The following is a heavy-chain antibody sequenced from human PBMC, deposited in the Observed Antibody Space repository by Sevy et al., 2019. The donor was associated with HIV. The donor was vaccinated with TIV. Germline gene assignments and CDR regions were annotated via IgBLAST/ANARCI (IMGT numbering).Heavy chain of an antibody. CDR1: GFTFSSYA. D-gene: IGHD2-2*01. CDR3: AKGPTLGDCSSSSCSPYYYGMDV. V-gene: IGHV3-23*01. CDR2: ISGSGGST. Sequence: GGSLRLSCAASGFTFSSYAMSWVRQAPGKGLEWVSAISGSGGSTYYAASVKGRFTISRDNSKNTLYLQMNGLRAEDTAVYYCAKGPTLGDCSSSSCSPYYYGMDVWGQGTTVTVSS. J-gene: IGHJ6*02.